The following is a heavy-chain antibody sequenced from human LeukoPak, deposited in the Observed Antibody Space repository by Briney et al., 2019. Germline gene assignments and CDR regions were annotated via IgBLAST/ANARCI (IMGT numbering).Heavy chain of an antibody. CDR2: ISGSGGST. Sequence: GGSLRLSCAASGFTFSSYSMSWVRQAPGKGLEWVSAISGSGGSTYYADSVKGRFTISRDNSKNTLYLQMNSLRVEDTAVYYCAKDSYSSGWFSDFQHWGQGTLVTVSS. V-gene: IGHV3-23*01. CDR1: GFTFSSYS. J-gene: IGHJ1*01. D-gene: IGHD6-19*01. CDR3: AKDSYSSGWFSDFQH.